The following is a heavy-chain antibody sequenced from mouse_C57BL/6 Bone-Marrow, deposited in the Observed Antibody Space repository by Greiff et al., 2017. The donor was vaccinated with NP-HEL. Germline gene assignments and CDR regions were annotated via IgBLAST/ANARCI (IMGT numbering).Heavy chain of an antibody. V-gene: IGHV14-4*01. CDR2: IDPENGDT. D-gene: IGHD2-2*01. CDR3: TTEDGYDGGFDY. Sequence: EVQLQQSGAELVRPGASVKLSCTASGFNIKDDYMHWVKQRPEQGLEWIGWIDPENGDTEYASKFQGKATITADTSSNTAYLQLSSLTSEDTAVYYCTTEDGYDGGFDYWGQGTTLTVSS. CDR1: GFNIKDDY. J-gene: IGHJ2*01.